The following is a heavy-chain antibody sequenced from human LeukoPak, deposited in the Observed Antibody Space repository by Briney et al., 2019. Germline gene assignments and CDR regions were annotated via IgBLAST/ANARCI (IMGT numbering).Heavy chain of an antibody. CDR3: AAHVLRYFDWSPTPDWFDP. CDR2: ISAYNGNT. J-gene: IGHJ5*02. Sequence: GASVKVSCKASGYTFTSYGISWVRQAPGQGLEWMGWISAYNGNTNYAQKLQGRVTMTTDTSTSTAYMELRSLRSDDTAVYYCAAHVLRYFDWSPTPDWFDPWGQGTLVTVSS. V-gene: IGHV1-18*01. D-gene: IGHD3-9*01. CDR1: GYTFTSYG.